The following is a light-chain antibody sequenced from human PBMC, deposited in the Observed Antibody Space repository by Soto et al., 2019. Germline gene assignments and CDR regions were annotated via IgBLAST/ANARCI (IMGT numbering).Light chain of an antibody. CDR1: QSISSSY. J-gene: IGKJ1*01. CDR3: QQYSSTFWT. Sequence: EIVLTQSPGTLSLSPGESATLSCRASQSISSSYLAWYQQKPGQAPRLLVYGASSRATGIPDRFSGSGSGTDFTLTISRLEPEDFALYYCQQYSSTFWTFGQGTKVEIK. V-gene: IGKV3-20*01. CDR2: GAS.